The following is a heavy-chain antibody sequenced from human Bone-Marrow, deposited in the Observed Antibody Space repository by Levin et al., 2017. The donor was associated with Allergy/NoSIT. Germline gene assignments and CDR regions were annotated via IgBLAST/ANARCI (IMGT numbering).Heavy chain of an antibody. D-gene: IGHD5-18*01. CDR1: GFTFEDYG. CDR2: ISWKSDTR. V-gene: IGHV3-9*01. J-gene: IGHJ4*02. Sequence: SLKISCTASGFTFEDYGMHWVRLPPGKGLEWVAGISWKSDTREYADSVKGRFSISRDNAKNSLFLQMDSLRPEDTALYFCVKVKISGFTFAYYDYWGQGTQVTVSS. CDR3: VKVKISGFTFAYYDY.